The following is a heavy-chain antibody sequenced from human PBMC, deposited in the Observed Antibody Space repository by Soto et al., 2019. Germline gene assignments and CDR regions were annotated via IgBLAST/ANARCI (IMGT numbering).Heavy chain of an antibody. J-gene: IGHJ4*02. CDR1: GFTFSDYY. Sequence: QVQLVESGGGLVKPGGSLRLSCAASGFTFSDYYMSWIRQAPGKGLEWVSYISSSSSYTNYADSVKGRFTISRDNAKNSLYLQMNSLRAEDTAVYYCARDLGSYVYFDYWGQGTLVTVSS. V-gene: IGHV3-11*05. CDR2: ISSSSSYT. CDR3: ARDLGSYVYFDY. D-gene: IGHD1-26*01.